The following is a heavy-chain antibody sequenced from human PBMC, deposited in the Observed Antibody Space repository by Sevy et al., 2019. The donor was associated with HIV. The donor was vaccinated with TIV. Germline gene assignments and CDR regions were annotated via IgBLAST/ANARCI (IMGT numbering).Heavy chain of an antibody. V-gene: IGHV1-18*01. Sequence: ASVKVSCKASGYIFTSYGISWVRQAPGQGLEWMGWIGAYNGNTNYAQRLQGRVTMTTDTSTSTAYMELRSLRSDDTAVYYCARTVVGATEYFDYWGQGTLVTVSS. D-gene: IGHD1-26*01. CDR3: ARTVVGATEYFDY. J-gene: IGHJ4*02. CDR1: GYIFTSYG. CDR2: IGAYNGNT.